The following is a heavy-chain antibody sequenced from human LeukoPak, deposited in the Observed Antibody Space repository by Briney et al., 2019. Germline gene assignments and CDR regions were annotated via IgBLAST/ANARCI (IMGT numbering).Heavy chain of an antibody. V-gene: IGHV1-18*01. D-gene: IGHD5-12*01. Sequence: GASVKVSCKASGYTFTSYGISWVRQAPGQGLEWMGWISAYSGNTNYAQKLQGRVTMTTDTSTSTAYMELSSLRSEDTAVYYCARGPSGYSGYGPLDYWGQGTLVTVSS. CDR3: ARGPSGYSGYGPLDY. CDR1: GYTFTSYG. CDR2: ISAYSGNT. J-gene: IGHJ4*02.